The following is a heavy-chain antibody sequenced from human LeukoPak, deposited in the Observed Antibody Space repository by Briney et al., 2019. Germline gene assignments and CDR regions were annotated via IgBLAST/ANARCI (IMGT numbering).Heavy chain of an antibody. CDR1: GYTFTSYG. D-gene: IGHD2-2*01. Sequence: ASVKVSCKASGYTFTSYGISWVRQAPGQGLEWMGWISAYNGNTNYAQKLQGRVTMTTDSSTSTAYMELRSLRSDDTAVYYCARGYCSSTSCYAADYWGQGTLVTVSS. CDR2: ISAYNGNT. J-gene: IGHJ4*02. V-gene: IGHV1-18*01. CDR3: ARGYCSSTSCYAADY.